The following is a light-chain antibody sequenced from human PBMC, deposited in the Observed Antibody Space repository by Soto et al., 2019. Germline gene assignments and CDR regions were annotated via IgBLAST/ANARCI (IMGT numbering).Light chain of an antibody. CDR3: QQYNSYPGT. CDR2: DAS. Sequence: DIQMTQSPSSLSASVGDRVTLTCQASQDISNYLNWYQQKPGKAPKLLIYDASSLESGVPSRFSGSGSGTEFTLTISSLQPDDFATYYCQQYNSYPGTVGQGTKVDIK. V-gene: IGKV1-16*01. J-gene: IGKJ1*01. CDR1: QDISNY.